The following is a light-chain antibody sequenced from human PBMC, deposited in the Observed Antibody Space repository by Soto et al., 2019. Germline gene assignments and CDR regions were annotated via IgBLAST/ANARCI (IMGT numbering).Light chain of an antibody. CDR1: QSVSSNY. V-gene: IGKV3-20*01. Sequence: ESVLTQSPGTLSLSPGERATLSCRASQSVSSNYLAWYQQKPGQAPRLLIYGASTRATGIPDRFSGSGSGTDFTLTISRLEPDDSAVYYCQQYGSSPITFGQGTRLEIK. CDR3: QQYGSSPIT. J-gene: IGKJ5*01. CDR2: GAS.